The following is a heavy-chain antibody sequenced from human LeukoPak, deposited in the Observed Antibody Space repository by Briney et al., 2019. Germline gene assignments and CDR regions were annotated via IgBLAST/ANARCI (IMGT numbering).Heavy chain of an antibody. V-gene: IGHV3-64D*09. CDR2: IYSNGGST. CDR1: GFTFSSYE. CDR3: VNVYSSGYYRRPGDY. D-gene: IGHD3-22*01. Sequence: PGGSLRLSCSAPGFTFSSYEMRWVRQAPGKGLEYVSAIYSNGGSTDYADSVKGRFTIARDNSKNTLYLQMSSMTTENTAVYYCVNVYSSGYYRRPGDYWGQGTLVTVSS. J-gene: IGHJ4*02.